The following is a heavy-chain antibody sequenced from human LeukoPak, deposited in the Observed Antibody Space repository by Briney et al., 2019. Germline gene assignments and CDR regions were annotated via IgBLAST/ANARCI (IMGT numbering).Heavy chain of an antibody. Sequence: PGGSLRLSCAASGFTFSSYWMSWVRQAPGKGLEWVANIKQDGSEKYYVDSVKGRFTISRDNAKNSLYLQMSSLRAEDTAVYYCARVGGCSYFDYWGQGAPVTVSS. CDR1: GFTFSSYW. CDR2: IKQDGSEK. V-gene: IGHV3-7*01. D-gene: IGHD3-3*01. CDR3: ARVGGCSYFDY. J-gene: IGHJ4*02.